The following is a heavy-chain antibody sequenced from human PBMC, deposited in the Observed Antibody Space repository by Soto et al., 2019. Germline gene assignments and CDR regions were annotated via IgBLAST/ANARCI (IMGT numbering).Heavy chain of an antibody. CDR1: GFTFSSYA. V-gene: IGHV3-30-3*01. CDR3: ARDDWAAVTTVLDY. J-gene: IGHJ4*02. D-gene: IGHD4-4*01. Sequence: GGSLRLSCAASGFTFSSYAMHWVRQAPGKGLEWVAVISNDGSNKYYADSVKGRFTISRDNSKNTLYLQMNSLRAEDTAVYYCARDDWAAVTTVLDYWGQGTLVTVS. CDR2: ISNDGSNK.